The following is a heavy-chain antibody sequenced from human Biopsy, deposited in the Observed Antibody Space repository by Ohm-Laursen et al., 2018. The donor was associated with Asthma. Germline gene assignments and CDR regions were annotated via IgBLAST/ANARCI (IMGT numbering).Heavy chain of an antibody. CDR1: GFSFRTYG. Sequence: SLRLSCAASGFSFRTYGMHWVRQAPGKGLEWVALISHEGSDKRYVDSVKGRFTISRDNSKNTLYLEMRDLRDEDTSVYYCARDRLCRSGSCFSWLFDLWGPGTTVTVSS. D-gene: IGHD2-15*01. CDR2: ISHEGSDK. V-gene: IGHV3-30*03. CDR3: ARDRLCRSGSCFSWLFDL. J-gene: IGHJ6*02.